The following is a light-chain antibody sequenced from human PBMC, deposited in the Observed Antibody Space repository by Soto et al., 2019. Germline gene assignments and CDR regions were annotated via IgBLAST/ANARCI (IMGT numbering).Light chain of an antibody. CDR3: SSYTRSSTVV. Sequence: QSVLTQPASVSGSPGQSISISCTGTSSDVGGYNYVSWYQQHPGKAPKLMIYDVTNRTSGISSRFSGSKSANTASLTISGLQAEDEADYYCSSYTRSSTVVFGGGTKLTVL. CDR2: DVT. J-gene: IGLJ2*01. V-gene: IGLV2-14*01. CDR1: SSDVGGYNY.